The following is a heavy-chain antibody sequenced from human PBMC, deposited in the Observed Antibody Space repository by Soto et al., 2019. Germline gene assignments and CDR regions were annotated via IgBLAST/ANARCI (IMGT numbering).Heavy chain of an antibody. CDR3: ARVLGHYYDPGWFDP. Sequence: SVKVSCKASGGTFSSYAISWVRQAPGQGLEWMGGIIPIFGTANYAQKFQGRVTITADESTSTAYMDLSSLRSEDTAVYYCARVLGHYYDPGWFDPWGQGTLVTVSS. CDR2: IIPIFGTA. CDR1: GGTFSSYA. V-gene: IGHV1-69*13. D-gene: IGHD3-22*01. J-gene: IGHJ5*02.